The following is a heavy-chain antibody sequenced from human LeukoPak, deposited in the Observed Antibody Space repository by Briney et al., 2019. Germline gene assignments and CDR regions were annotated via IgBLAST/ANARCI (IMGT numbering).Heavy chain of an antibody. CDR1: GYTFTGYY. Sequence: ASVKVSCKASGYTFTGYYMHWVRQAPGQGLEWMGWINPNSGGTNYAQKFQGRVTMTRDTSTSTAYMELRSLRSDDTAVYYCARVRSSGWGYYYYYYMDVWGKGTTVTVSS. D-gene: IGHD6-19*01. CDR2: INPNSGGT. V-gene: IGHV1-2*02. J-gene: IGHJ6*03. CDR3: ARVRSSGWGYYYYYYMDV.